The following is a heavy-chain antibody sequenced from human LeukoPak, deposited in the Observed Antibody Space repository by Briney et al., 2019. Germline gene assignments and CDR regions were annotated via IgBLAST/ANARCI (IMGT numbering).Heavy chain of an antibody. Sequence: GGSLRLSCAASGFTLSNYWMQWVRQAPGKGLVWVARINSDASRITYADSVKGRFTISRDNAKSSLYLQMNYLRAEDTAVYYCAREAGATSGWGQGTLVTVSS. D-gene: IGHD1-26*01. J-gene: IGHJ4*02. V-gene: IGHV3-74*03. CDR3: AREAGATSG. CDR2: INSDASRI. CDR1: GFTLSNYW.